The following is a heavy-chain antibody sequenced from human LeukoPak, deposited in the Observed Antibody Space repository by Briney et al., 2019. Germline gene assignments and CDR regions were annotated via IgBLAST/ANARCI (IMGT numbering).Heavy chain of an antibody. CDR2: ISYDGSNK. CDR1: GFTFSSYA. J-gene: IGHJ4*02. Sequence: PGGSLRLSCAASGFTFSSYAMHWVRQAPGKGLEWVAVISYDGSNKYYADSVKGRFTISRDNSKNTLYLQMNSLRAEDTAVYYCAKGFSSSSPYYFDYWGQGTLVTVSS. CDR3: AKGFSSSSPYYFDY. V-gene: IGHV3-30*04. D-gene: IGHD6-6*01.